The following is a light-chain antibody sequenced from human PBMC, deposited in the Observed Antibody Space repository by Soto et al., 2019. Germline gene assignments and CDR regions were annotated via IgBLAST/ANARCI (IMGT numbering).Light chain of an antibody. Sequence: DFTQSPCSLSASVGDRVTITCRASQDISSYLAWYQQKPGKAPTLLIYAASTLQSGVPSRFSGSGFGTDFTLTISSLQAEDFASYYCQQLRSYPSTFGGGTKVDIK. J-gene: IGKJ4*01. CDR1: QDISSY. CDR2: AAS. V-gene: IGKV1-9*01. CDR3: QQLRSYPST.